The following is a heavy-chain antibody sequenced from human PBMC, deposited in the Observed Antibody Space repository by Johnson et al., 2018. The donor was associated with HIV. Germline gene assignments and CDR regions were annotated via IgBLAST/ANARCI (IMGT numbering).Heavy chain of an antibody. Sequence: QVRPEEPGGGVVQPVRSLRLSCAASGFTFSSYAMHWVRQAPGNGLEWVAVISYDGSNKYYADSVTGRFTISRDNSKNTLYLQMNSLRAEDTAVYYCAKDSSTTSGYSSSWYVSGAFDIWGQGTMVTVSS. CDR1: GFTFSSYA. V-gene: IGHV3-30-3*01. J-gene: IGHJ3*02. CDR2: ISYDGSNK. CDR3: AKDSSTTSGYSSSWYVSGAFDI. D-gene: IGHD6-13*01.